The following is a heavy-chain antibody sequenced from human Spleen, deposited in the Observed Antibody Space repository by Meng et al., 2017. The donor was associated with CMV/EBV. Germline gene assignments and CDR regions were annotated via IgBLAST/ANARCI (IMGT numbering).Heavy chain of an antibody. CDR2: IKQDGSEK. J-gene: IGHJ4*02. Sequence: GESLKISCAASEFTFSSYWMSWVRQAPGKGLEWVANIKQDGSEKYYVDSVKGRFTISRDNAKNSLFLQMNSLRAEDTAVYYCARDAYCSSIRCYLGAGFFDYWGQGTLVTVSS. CDR1: EFTFSSYW. CDR3: ARDAYCSSIRCYLGAGFFDY. D-gene: IGHD2-2*01. V-gene: IGHV3-7*01.